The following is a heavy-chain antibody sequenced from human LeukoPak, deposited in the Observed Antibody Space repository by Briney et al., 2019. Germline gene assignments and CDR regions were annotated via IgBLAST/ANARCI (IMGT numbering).Heavy chain of an antibody. J-gene: IGHJ4*02. V-gene: IGHV3-74*01. CDR1: GFTFSSYW. D-gene: IGHD6-19*01. CDR2: INSDGSST. CDR3: AGRSGCGTYTTELDY. Sequence: GGSLRLSCAASGFTFSSYWMHWVRQAPGKGLVWVSRINSDGSSTSYADSVKGRFTISRDNAKNTLYLQMNSLRAEDTAVYYCAGRSGCGTYTTELDYWGQGTLVTVSS.